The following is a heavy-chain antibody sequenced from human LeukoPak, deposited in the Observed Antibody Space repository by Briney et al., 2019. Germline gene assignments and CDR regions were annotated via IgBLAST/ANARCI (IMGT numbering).Heavy chain of an antibody. D-gene: IGHD2-8*02. J-gene: IGHJ1*01. CDR2: INWNGGST. CDR3: TRDLGGVGG. CDR1: GFTFDDYG. Sequence: GGSLRLSCAASGFTFDDYGMSWVRQAPGKGLEWVSGINWNGGSTGYADSVKGRFTISRDNSKNILYLEMNSLRPEDTAVYYCTRDLGGVGGWGQGTLVTVSS. V-gene: IGHV3-20*04.